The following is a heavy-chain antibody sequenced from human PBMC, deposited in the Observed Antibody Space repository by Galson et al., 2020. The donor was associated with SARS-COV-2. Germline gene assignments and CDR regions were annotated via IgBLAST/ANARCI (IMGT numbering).Heavy chain of an antibody. J-gene: IGHJ1*01. D-gene: IGHD3-9*01. CDR1: GFTFSSCP. CDR2: IRGSGDTT. Sequence: GGSLRLSCAASGFTFSSCPMSWVRQAPGQGLEWVSEIRGSGDTTYYADSVKGRSTISRDTSKNTLYLQMNSLRAEDTAIYYCAKEVPMTGRTDEYFQHWGQGTLVTVSS. V-gene: IGHV3-23*01. CDR3: AKEVPMTGRTDEYFQH.